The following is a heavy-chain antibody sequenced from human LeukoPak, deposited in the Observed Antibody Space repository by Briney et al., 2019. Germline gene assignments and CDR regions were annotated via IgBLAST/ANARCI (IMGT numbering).Heavy chain of an antibody. CDR2: IWYDGSNK. D-gene: IGHD4-23*01. CDR1: GFTFSSYG. V-gene: IGHV3-33*06. Sequence: PGGSLRLSCAASGFTFSSYGMHWVRQAPGKGLEWVAVIWYDGSNKYYADSVKGRFTVSRDNSKNTLYLQMNSLRAEDTAVYYCAKDTGGNGLFFDYWGQGTLVTVSS. J-gene: IGHJ4*02. CDR3: AKDTGGNGLFFDY.